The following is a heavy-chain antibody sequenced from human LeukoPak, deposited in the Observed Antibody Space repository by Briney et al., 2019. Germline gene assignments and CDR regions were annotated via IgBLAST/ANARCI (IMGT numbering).Heavy chain of an antibody. J-gene: IGHJ6*03. CDR3: ARVLRYCSGGNCYSGGLGYMDV. CDR1: GFTFSDYN. CDR2: ISRSGSTK. D-gene: IGHD2-15*01. Sequence: GGSLRLSCAASGFTFSDYNMRWIRQAPGKGLEWVSSISRSGSTKYYADSVKGRFTISRDNAKNSLFLQMDSLRAEDTAVYYCARVLRYCSGGNCYSGGLGYMDVWGKGTTVTVSS. V-gene: IGHV3-11*01.